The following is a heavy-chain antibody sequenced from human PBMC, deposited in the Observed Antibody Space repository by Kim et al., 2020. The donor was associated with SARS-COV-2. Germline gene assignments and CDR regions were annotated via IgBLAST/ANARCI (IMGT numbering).Heavy chain of an antibody. Sequence: SDKKHVESVKGRFTIARERAKNSLYLQRSSLRAEDTAVYYCARDTYRFFDLWGRGTLVTVSS. CDR3: ARDTYRFFDL. CDR2: SDK. J-gene: IGHJ2*01. D-gene: IGHD5-12*01. V-gene: IGHV3-7*01.